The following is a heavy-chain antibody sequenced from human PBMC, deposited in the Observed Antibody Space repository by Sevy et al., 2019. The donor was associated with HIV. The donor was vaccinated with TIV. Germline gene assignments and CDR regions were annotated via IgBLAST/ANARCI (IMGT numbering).Heavy chain of an antibody. CDR2: INPSGGGT. D-gene: IGHD2-21*02. J-gene: IGHJ4*02. CDR3: ARVDSCGGDCYYFDY. V-gene: IGHV1-46*01. CDR1: GYTFTHYY. Sequence: ASVKVSCKASGYTFTHYYIHWVRQAPGQGLQCVGIINPSGGGTNYAQKFQGRVTMTRDMSTNTVYLELSSLKSDDTVVYYCARVDSCGGDCYYFDYWGQGTLVTVSS.